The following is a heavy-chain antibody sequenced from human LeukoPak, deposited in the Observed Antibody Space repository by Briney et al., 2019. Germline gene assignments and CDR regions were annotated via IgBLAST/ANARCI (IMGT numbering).Heavy chain of an antibody. CDR2: IYYSGST. D-gene: IGHD3-9*01. Sequence: SETLSLTCTVSGGSISSHYWSWIRQPPGKGLEWIGYIYYSGSTYYNPSLKSRVTISVDTSKTQFSLKLSSVTAADTAVSYCARGTHYDILTGYSRGADDYWGQGTLVTVSS. J-gene: IGHJ4*02. V-gene: IGHV4-59*06. CDR1: GGSISSHY. CDR3: ARGTHYDILTGYSRGADDY.